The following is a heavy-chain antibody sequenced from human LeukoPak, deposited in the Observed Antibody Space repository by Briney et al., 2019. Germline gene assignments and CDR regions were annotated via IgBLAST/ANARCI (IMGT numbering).Heavy chain of an antibody. CDR3: ARAPYSSGWTGSFDY. Sequence: SQTLTLTCTVSGGSISSGSYYWSWIRQPAGKGLEWIGRIYTSGSTNYNPSLKSRVTISVDTSKNQFSLKLSSVTAADTAVYYCARAPYSSGWTGSFDYWGQGTLVTVSS. V-gene: IGHV4-61*02. D-gene: IGHD6-19*01. CDR1: GGSISSGSYY. CDR2: IYTSGST. J-gene: IGHJ4*03.